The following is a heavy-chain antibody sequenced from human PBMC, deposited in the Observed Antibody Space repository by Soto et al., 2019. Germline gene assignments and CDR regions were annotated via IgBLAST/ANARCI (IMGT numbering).Heavy chain of an antibody. V-gene: IGHV1-69*13. Sequence: SVKVSCKASGGTFSSYAISWVRQAPGQGLEWMGGIIPIFGTANYAQKFQGRVTITADESTSTAYMELSSLRSEDTAVYYCARGGSYFRRVYPAFRWFDPWGQGTLVTVSS. J-gene: IGHJ5*02. D-gene: IGHD3-10*01. CDR3: ARGGSYFRRVYPAFRWFDP. CDR1: GGTFSSYA. CDR2: IIPIFGTA.